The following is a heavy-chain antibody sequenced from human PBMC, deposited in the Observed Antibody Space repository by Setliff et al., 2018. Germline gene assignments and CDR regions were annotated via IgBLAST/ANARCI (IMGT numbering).Heavy chain of an antibody. CDR3: ARGARIVGATPLPVNWFDP. D-gene: IGHD1-26*01. CDR2: IYHSGNT. Sequence: ASETLSLTCNVSGDSISSTYHWGWIRQSPGKGLEWIGTIYHSGNTYYNPSLNSRLTISVDTSKNQFSLRLTSVTAADTAVYYCARGARIVGATPLPVNWFDPWGQGTLVTVSS. J-gene: IGHJ5*02. CDR1: GDSISSTYH. V-gene: IGHV4-38-2*02.